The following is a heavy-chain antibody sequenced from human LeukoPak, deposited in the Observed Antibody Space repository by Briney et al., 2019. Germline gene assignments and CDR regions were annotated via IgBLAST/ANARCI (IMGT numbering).Heavy chain of an antibody. CDR3: ARDSTYYDVLPTYYFDY. V-gene: IGHV3-48*03. D-gene: IGHD3-9*01. CDR2: ISSSGSTI. CDR1: GFTFSSYE. J-gene: IGHJ4*02. Sequence: GGSLRLSCAASGFTFSSYEMNWVRQAPGKGLEWVSYISSSGSTIYYADSVKDRFTISRDNAKNSLYLQMNSLRAEDTAVYYCARDSTYYDVLPTYYFDYWGQGTLVTVSS.